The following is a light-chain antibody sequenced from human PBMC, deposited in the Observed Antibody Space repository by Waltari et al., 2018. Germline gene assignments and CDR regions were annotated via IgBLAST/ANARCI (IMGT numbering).Light chain of an antibody. V-gene: IGLV2-23*02. CDR1: SIALGNYKR. CDR2: AVS. J-gene: IGLJ2*01. Sequence: QSALTQPASVSGSPGQSITISCTGTSIALGNYKRVSWYQQHPGKAPKLMIYAVSKRPSGVSDRFSGSKSGDMASLTISGLQPEDEAEYFCSSYAGSSKGVFGGGTKVTVL. CDR3: SSYAGSSKGV.